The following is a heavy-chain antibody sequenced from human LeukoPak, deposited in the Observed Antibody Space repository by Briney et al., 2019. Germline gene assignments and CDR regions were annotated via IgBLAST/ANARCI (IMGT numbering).Heavy chain of an antibody. CDR1: GYTFTSYD. CDR2: MNPNSGNT. Sequence: ASVKVSCKASGYTFTSYDINWVRQATGQGLEWMGWMNPNSGNTGYAQKFQGRVTMTRNTSIGTAYMELSSLRSEDTAVYYCARSRSLTGFVRNWFDPWGQGTLVTVSS. CDR3: ARSRSLTGFVRNWFDP. V-gene: IGHV1-8*01. D-gene: IGHD3-9*01. J-gene: IGHJ5*02.